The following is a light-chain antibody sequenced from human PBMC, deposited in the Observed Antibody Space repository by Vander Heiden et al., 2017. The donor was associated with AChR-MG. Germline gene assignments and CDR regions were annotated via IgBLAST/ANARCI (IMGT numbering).Light chain of an antibody. V-gene: IGLV3-21*02. J-gene: IGLJ3*02. CDR3: QVWDRTSDHWV. CDR2: DDR. CDR1: YIGSKG. Sequence: SSVLTQPPSVSGAPGPTARITCGGNYIGSKGGHWYQQKPGQAPVLVMYDDRNRPSGIPERFSGSNSANTATLTISRVDAGDEADYYCQVWDRTSDHWVFGGGTNLSVL.